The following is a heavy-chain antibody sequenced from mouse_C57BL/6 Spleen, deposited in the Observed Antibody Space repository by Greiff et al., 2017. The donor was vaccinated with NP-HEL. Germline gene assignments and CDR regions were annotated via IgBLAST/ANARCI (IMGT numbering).Heavy chain of an antibody. CDR3: ARGAQATEAWFAY. CDR2: IDPEDGET. D-gene: IGHD3-2*02. J-gene: IGHJ3*01. V-gene: IGHV14-2*01. Sequence: VQLKQSGAELVKPGASVKLSCTASGFNINDYYMHWVKQRTEQGLEWIGRIDPEDGETKYAPKFQGKATITADTSSNTAYLQLSSLTSEDTAVYYCARGAQATEAWFAYWGQGTLVTVSA. CDR1: GFNINDYY.